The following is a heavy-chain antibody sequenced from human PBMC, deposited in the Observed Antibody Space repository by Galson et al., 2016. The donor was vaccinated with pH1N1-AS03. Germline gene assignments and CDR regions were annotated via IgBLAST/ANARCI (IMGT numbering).Heavy chain of an antibody. CDR3: ARDPRGPCTSSTCPTAYYFGMDV. Sequence: SVKVSCKASGYTFTGFSTNWVRQAPGQGLELMGWINPKSGVTNYAQKFQAWVTMTRDTSSSTAYMELSGLKSDDTAVYYCARDPRGPCTSSTCPTAYYFGMDVWGQGTTVIVSS. J-gene: IGHJ6*02. V-gene: IGHV1-2*04. D-gene: IGHD2-2*01. CDR1: GYTFTGFS. CDR2: INPKSGVT.